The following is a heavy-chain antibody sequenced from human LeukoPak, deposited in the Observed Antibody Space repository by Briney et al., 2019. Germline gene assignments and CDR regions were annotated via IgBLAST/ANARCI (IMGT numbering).Heavy chain of an antibody. CDR1: GVSTTNGIYY. CDR3: ARHAEYNSGWHFYLDH. D-gene: IGHD6-19*01. J-gene: IGHJ4*02. Sequence: SETLSLTCTVSGVSTTNGIYYWAWIRQPPGKGLEWIVSVHNVGSTYYNLTLRSRVTMSIDTSKNQFSLRLNSVTAADTAVYYCARHAEYNSGWHFYLDHWGQGILVTVSS. CDR2: VHNVGST. V-gene: IGHV4-39*01.